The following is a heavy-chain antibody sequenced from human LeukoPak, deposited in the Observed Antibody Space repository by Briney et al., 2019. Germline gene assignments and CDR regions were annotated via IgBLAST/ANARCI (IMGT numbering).Heavy chain of an antibody. V-gene: IGHV4-31*03. Sequence: PSQTLSLTCTVSGGSISSGGYYWSCIRQHPGKGLEWIGYIYYSGSTYYNPSLKSRVTISVDTSKNQFSLKLSSVTAADTAVYYCARDHHLELAYDYWGQGTLVTVSS. D-gene: IGHD1-1*01. CDR3: ARDHHLELAYDY. CDR1: GGSISSGGYY. J-gene: IGHJ4*02. CDR2: IYYSGST.